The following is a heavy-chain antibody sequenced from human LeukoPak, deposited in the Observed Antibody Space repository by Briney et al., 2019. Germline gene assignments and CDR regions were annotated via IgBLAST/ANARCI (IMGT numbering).Heavy chain of an antibody. CDR1: GGSYN. J-gene: IGHJ6*03. Sequence: SETLSLTCTVSGGSYNWGWIRQSPGKGLEWIASIYYRGTTYHNPSLKSRVTISVETSKNQLSLKVSSVTAADTAVYYCARGDCSSTICYSPMDVWGKGTTVTVSS. CDR2: IYYRGTT. V-gene: IGHV4-39*07. D-gene: IGHD2-2*01. CDR3: ARGDCSSTICYSPMDV.